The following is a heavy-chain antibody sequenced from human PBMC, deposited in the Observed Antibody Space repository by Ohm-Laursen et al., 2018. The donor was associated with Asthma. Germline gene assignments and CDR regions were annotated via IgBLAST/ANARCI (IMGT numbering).Heavy chain of an antibody. Sequence: GSLRLSCAASGFTFSSYWMSWVRQAPGKGLEWVANIKQDGSEKYYVDSVKGRFTISRDNAKNSLYLQMNSLRAEDTAVYYCARDPNIMVRGAFDIWGQGTMVTVSS. J-gene: IGHJ3*02. V-gene: IGHV3-7*05. CDR2: IKQDGSEK. CDR3: ARDPNIMVRGAFDI. D-gene: IGHD3-10*01. CDR1: GFTFSSYW.